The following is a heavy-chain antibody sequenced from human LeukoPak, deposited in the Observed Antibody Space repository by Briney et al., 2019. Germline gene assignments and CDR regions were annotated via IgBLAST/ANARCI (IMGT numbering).Heavy chain of an antibody. CDR1: GYTFTSYG. J-gene: IGHJ6*03. V-gene: IGHV1-18*01. CDR2: ISAYNGNT. Sequence: ASVKVSCKASGYTFTSYGISWVRQAPGQGLEWMGWISAYNGNTNYAQKLLGRVTMTTDTSTSTAYMELRSLRSDDTAVYYCARDRGFDLNYYYYMDVWGKGTTVTVSS. D-gene: IGHD3-10*01. CDR3: ARDRGFDLNYYYYMDV.